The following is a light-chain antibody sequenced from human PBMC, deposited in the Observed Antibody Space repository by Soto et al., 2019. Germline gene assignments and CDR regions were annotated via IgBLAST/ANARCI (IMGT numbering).Light chain of an antibody. V-gene: IGLV1-44*01. CDR2: RNN. J-gene: IGLJ3*02. CDR3: AAWDDSLSVGV. CDR1: SSNIGSNT. Sequence: QSVLTQPPSASGTPGQRVTISCSGSSSNIGSNTVNWYQQLPGTAPKGLIYRNNQRPSGVPDRFSGSKSGTSASLAISGLQSEDEADYYCAAWDDSLSVGVFGGGTKVTVL.